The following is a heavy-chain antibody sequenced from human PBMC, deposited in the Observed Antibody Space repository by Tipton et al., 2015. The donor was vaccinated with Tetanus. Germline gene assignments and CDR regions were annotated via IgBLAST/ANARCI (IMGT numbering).Heavy chain of an antibody. CDR3: ARDLGIAVAGTPIYYYYGMDV. J-gene: IGHJ6*02. CDR2: VFYSGST. V-gene: IGHV4-59*01. D-gene: IGHD6-19*01. CDR1: GGSISSYY. Sequence: TLSLTCTLSGGSISSYYWSWVRQPPGKGLEWLGYVFYSGSTDLNPSLKSRVTISVDTSKNQFSLKVSSVTAADTAVYYCARDLGIAVAGTPIYYYYGMDVWGQGTTVTVSS.